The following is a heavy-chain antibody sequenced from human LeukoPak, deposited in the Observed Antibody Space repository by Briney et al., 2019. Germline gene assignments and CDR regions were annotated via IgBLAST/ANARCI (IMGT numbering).Heavy chain of an antibody. J-gene: IGHJ6*02. Sequence: SVKVSCKASGGTFNSYAISWVRQAPGQGLEWMGGIIPIFGTANYAQKFQGRDTITADESTSTAYMELSSLTSEDTAVYYCARTPDYGDYAYYYRMDVWGQGTTVTVSS. CDR1: GGTFNSYA. D-gene: IGHD4-17*01. V-gene: IGHV1-69*13. CDR3: ARTPDYGDYAYYYRMDV. CDR2: IIPIFGTA.